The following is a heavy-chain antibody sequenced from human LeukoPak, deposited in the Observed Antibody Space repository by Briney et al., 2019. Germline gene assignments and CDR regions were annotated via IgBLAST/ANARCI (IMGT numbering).Heavy chain of an antibody. CDR3: ARDRSSSSDWSGYIDYYVMDV. CDR1: GFTFSSYG. Sequence: RTGGSLRLSCGASGFTFSSYGMHWVRQAPGKGLEWVAVIWYDGSNKFYADPVKGRFTISRDNSKNTLFLQMNSLRAEDTAVYYCARDRSSSSDWSGYIDYYVMDVWGQGTTVTVSS. CDR2: IWYDGSNK. V-gene: IGHV3-33*01. D-gene: IGHD3-3*01. J-gene: IGHJ6*02.